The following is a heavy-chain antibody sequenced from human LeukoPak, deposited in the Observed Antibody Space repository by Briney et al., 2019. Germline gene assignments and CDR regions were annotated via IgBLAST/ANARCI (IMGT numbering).Heavy chain of an antibody. Sequence: ASVKVSCKASGYTFTGYHMHWVRQAPGQGLEWMGRINPNSGGTNYAQKFQGRVTITADESTSTAYMELSSLRSEDTAVYYCAKDIGESSSSVGGRYYYGMDVWGQGTTVTVSS. J-gene: IGHJ6*02. V-gene: IGHV1-2*06. CDR3: AKDIGESSSSVGGRYYYGMDV. CDR2: INPNSGGT. D-gene: IGHD6-6*01. CDR1: GYTFTGYH.